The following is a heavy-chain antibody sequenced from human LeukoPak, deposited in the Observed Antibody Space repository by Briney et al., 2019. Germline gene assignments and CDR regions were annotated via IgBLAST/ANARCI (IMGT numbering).Heavy chain of an antibody. CDR2: IRYDGSNK. D-gene: IGHD3-10*01. CDR3: ARDLDYYGSGSSIHWYYGMDV. CDR1: GFTFSSYG. J-gene: IGHJ6*02. Sequence: GGSLRLSCAASGFTFSSYGMHWVRQAPGKGLEWVAFIRYDGSNKYYADSVKGRFTISRDNSKNTLYLQMNSLRVEDMAVYYCARDLDYYGSGSSIHWYYGMDVWGQGSTVTVSS. V-gene: IGHV3-30*02.